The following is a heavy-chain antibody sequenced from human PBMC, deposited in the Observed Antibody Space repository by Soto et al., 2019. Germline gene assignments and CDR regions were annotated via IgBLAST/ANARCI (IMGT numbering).Heavy chain of an antibody. CDR3: ARELLFGNVTTSVRYYYYGMDV. D-gene: IGHD1-1*01. CDR2: INPSGGST. CDR1: GYTFTSYY. J-gene: IGHJ6*02. V-gene: IGHV1-46*01. Sequence: GASVKVSCKASGYTFTSYYMHWVRQAPGQGLEWMGIINPSGGSTSYAQKFQGRVTMTRDTSTSTVYMELSSLRSEDTAVYYCARELLFGNVTTSVRYYYYGMDVWGQGTTVTVSS.